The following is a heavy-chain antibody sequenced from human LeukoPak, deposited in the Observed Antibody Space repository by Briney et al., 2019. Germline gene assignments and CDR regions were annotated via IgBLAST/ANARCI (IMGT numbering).Heavy chain of an antibody. CDR2: INPNSGDT. J-gene: IGHJ4*02. D-gene: IGHD2-2*01. V-gene: IGHV1-2*02. CDR1: GYTFTGYY. CDR3: AREAVCSSASCEIDY. Sequence: ASVKVSCKASGYTFTGYYLHWVRQAPGQGLEWMGWINPNSGDTHCAQKFQGRVTMTRDTSISTAYMELSRLRSDDTAFYYCAREAVCSSASCEIDYWGQGTLVTVSS.